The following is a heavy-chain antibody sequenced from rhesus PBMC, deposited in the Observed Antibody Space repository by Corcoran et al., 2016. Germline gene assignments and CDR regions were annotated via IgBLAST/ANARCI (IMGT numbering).Heavy chain of an antibody. CDR3: AVQYSNFGGWYFDL. Sequence: VQLVESGGGLAKPGGSLRLSCAASGFTLSGYWVHWVRQAPGKGLEWISGINSAGRSTYFADSVKGRFTISRENAKNTLVLQMDGLRAEDTAVYYCAVQYSNFGGWYFDLWGPGTPITISS. CDR1: GFTLSGYW. J-gene: IGHJ2*01. V-gene: IGHV3-14*01. CDR2: INSAGRST. D-gene: IGHD4-23*01.